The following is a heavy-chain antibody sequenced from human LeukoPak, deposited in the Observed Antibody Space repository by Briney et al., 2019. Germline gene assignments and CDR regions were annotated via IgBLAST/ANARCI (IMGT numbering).Heavy chain of an antibody. V-gene: IGHV4-34*10. CDR1: GDSFDNYY. Sequence: PTEPLSLTCGVSGDSFDNYYWNWIRQFPEKGLEWMGEVDHSGRTTYSPSLQGRFTSSGDAPKSQLQLQLNALTAADKAVYFCAATNYFYGSGSFHKRVSWGQGTLVSLPS. D-gene: IGHD3-10*01. J-gene: IGHJ5*02. CDR2: VDHSGRT. CDR3: AATNYFYGSGSFHKRVS.